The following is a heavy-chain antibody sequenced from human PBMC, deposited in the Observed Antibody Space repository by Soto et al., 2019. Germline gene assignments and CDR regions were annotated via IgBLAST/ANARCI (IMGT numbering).Heavy chain of an antibody. CDR2: IIPILGIA. D-gene: IGHD3-9*01. V-gene: IGHV1-69*02. Sequence: QFQLVQSGAEVKKPWSSVKVSCKASGGTFSSYTISWVRPAPGQGLEWMGRIIPILGIANYAQKFQGRVTIIADKSTSTADMELSSLRSEDTAVYYFALLTCDIWCQGTMVTASS. CDR3: ALLTCDI. J-gene: IGHJ3*02. CDR1: GGTFSSYT.